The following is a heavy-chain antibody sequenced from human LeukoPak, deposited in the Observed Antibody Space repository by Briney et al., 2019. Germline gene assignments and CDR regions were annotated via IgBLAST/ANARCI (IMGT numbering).Heavy chain of an antibody. Sequence: AGGSLRLSCAASGFTFDDYGMSWVRQAPGKGLEWVSGINWNGGSTGYADSVKGQFTISRDNAKNSLYLQMNSLRAEDTALYHCARDRSMVEWYFDLWGRGTLVTVSS. CDR3: ARDRSMVEWYFDL. CDR1: GFTFDDYG. CDR2: INWNGGST. D-gene: IGHD3-10*01. J-gene: IGHJ2*01. V-gene: IGHV3-20*01.